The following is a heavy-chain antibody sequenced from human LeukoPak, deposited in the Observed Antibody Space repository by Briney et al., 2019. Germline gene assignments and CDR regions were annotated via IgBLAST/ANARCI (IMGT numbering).Heavy chain of an antibody. D-gene: IGHD3-16*02. CDR2: INHSGST. V-gene: IGHV4-34*01. Sequence: SETLSLTCAVYGGSFSGYYWSWIRQPPGKGLEWIGEINHSGSTNYNPSLKSRVTISVDTSKNQFSLKLSSVTAADTAVYYCARAAGRLGELSLSPYYFDYWGQGTLVTVSS. J-gene: IGHJ4*02. CDR3: ARAAGRLGELSLSPYYFDY. CDR1: GGSFSGYY.